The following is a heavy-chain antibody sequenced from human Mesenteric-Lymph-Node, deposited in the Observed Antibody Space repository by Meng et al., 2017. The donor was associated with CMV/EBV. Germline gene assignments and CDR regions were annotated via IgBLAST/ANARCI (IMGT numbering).Heavy chain of an antibody. Sequence: LSLTCAASGFTFSSYAMTWVRQAPGKGLEWVSSISGSGDTYYADSVKGRFTISRDTSKNTLYLQMNSLRAEDTAAYHCAKCLGYSSGSYLFDPWGQGTLVTVSS. CDR3: AKCLGYSSGSYLFDP. V-gene: IGHV3-23*01. J-gene: IGHJ5*02. CDR1: GFTFSSYA. CDR2: ISGSGDT. D-gene: IGHD6-19*01.